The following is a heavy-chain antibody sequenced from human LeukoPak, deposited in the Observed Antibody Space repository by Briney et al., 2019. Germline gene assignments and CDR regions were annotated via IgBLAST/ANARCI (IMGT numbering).Heavy chain of an antibody. V-gene: IGHV1-58*01. CDR2: IVVGSGNT. CDR3: AADPTVTTTYYYYYYYMDV. CDR1: GFTFTSSA. D-gene: IGHD4-11*01. Sequence: SVKVSCKASGFTFTSSAVQWVRQARGQHLEWIGWIVVGSGNTNYAQKFQERVTITRDMSTSTAYMELSSLRSEDTAVYYCAADPTVTTTYYYYYYYMDVWGKGTTVTVSS. J-gene: IGHJ6*03.